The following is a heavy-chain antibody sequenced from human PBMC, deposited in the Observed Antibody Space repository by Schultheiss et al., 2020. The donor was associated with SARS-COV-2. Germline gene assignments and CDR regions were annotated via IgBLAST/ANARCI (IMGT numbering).Heavy chain of an antibody. Sequence: ASVKVSCKASGYTFTGYYMHWVRQAPGQGLEWMGWINPNSGGTNYEQKFQGRVTMTRDTSISTAYMELSRLRSDDTAVYYCAYGGLLWFGELLYVLGYWGQGTLVTVSS. CDR1: GYTFTGYY. V-gene: IGHV1-2*02. D-gene: IGHD3-10*01. CDR2: INPNSGGT. CDR3: AYGGLLWFGELLYVLGY. J-gene: IGHJ4*02.